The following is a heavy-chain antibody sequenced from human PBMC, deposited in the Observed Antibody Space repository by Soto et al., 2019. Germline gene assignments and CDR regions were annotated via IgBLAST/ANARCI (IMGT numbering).Heavy chain of an antibody. CDR1: GGTFSSYA. CDR2: IIPIFGTA. D-gene: IGHD2-15*01. V-gene: IGHV1-69*06. Sequence: SVKVSCKASGGTFSSYAISWVRQAPGQGLEWMGGIIPIFGTANYAQKFQGRVTMTADTSTSTAYMELRSLRSDDTALYYCARDWYCSGGSCRDTFDIWGQGTMVTVSS. CDR3: ARDWYCSGGSCRDTFDI. J-gene: IGHJ3*02.